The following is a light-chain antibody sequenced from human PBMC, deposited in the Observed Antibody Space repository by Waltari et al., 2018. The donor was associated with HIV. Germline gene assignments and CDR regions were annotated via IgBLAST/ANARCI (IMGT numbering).Light chain of an antibody. V-gene: IGLV4-69*01. J-gene: IGLJ2*01. CDR1: SGHSNYA. CDR3: QSWATGIQI. CDR2: VKKDGSH. Sequence: QLILTQSPSASASLGASVKLTCTLSSGHSNYAIAWHQQQPGKSPRFLMKVKKDGSHIKGDESPDRVSCSSSGAERYRTISGLQSEDESDYYCQSWATGIQIFGGGTKLTVL.